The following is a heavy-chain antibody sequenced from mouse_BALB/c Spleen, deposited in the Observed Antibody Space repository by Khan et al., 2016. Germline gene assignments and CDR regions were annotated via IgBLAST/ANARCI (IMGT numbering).Heavy chain of an antibody. CDR1: GYTFTDYS. D-gene: IGHD1-1*01. CDR3: ARSTEVARDYYAMDY. J-gene: IGHJ4*01. CDR2: INTETGEP. Sequence: QIQLVQSGPELKKPGETVKISCKASGYTFTDYSMHWVKQAPGKGLKWMGWINTETGEPTYADDFKGRFASSLETSARTAYLEINNLKNEDTATYFCARSTEVARDYYAMDYWGQGTSVTVSS. V-gene: IGHV9-2-1*01.